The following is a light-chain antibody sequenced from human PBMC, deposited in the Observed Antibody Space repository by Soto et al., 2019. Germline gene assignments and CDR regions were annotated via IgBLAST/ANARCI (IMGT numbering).Light chain of an antibody. CDR2: GAS. V-gene: IGKV3-20*01. J-gene: IGKJ1*01. Sequence: DIVLTQSPGTLSLSPGERATLSCRASQTVDSNFLAWYQQKPGQAPRLLIYGASRRATGIPDRFTGSGSGTDFTLTINRVEPEDFAVYFCQQYAGSPRTFGQGTKVDI. CDR1: QTVDSNF. CDR3: QQYAGSPRT.